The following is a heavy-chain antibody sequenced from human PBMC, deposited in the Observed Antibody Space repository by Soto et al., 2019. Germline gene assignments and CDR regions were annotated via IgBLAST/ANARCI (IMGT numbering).Heavy chain of an antibody. Sequence: ASVKVSCKASGGTFSSYAISWVRQAPGQGLEWMGGIIPIFGTANYAQKFQGRVTITADESTSTAYMELSSLRSEDTAVYYCAREGCISTSCYLDVWGQGTTVTVSS. CDR2: IIPIFGTA. CDR3: AREGCISTSCYLDV. V-gene: IGHV1-69*13. J-gene: IGHJ6*02. D-gene: IGHD2-2*01. CDR1: GGTFSSYA.